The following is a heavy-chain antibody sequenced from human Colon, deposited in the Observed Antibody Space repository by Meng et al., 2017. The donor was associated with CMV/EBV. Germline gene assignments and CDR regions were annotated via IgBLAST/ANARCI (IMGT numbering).Heavy chain of an antibody. CDR1: GFTFNNYW. Sequence: GESLKISCAASGFTFNNYWMSWVRQAPGKGLEWVANINQDGSEKYYVDSVKGRFTISRDNAKNSLYLQMNSLRAEDTAFYYCARINDYGGARYGMDVWGQGTTVTVSS. CDR2: INQDGSEK. J-gene: IGHJ6*02. CDR3: ARINDYGGARYGMDV. D-gene: IGHD4/OR15-4a*01. V-gene: IGHV3-7*01.